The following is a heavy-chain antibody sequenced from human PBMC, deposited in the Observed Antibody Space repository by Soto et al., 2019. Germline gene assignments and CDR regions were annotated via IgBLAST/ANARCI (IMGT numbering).Heavy chain of an antibody. D-gene: IGHD2-2*01. Sequence: ASVKVSCKVSGYTLTELSMHWVRQAPGKGLEWMGGFDPEDGETIYAQKFQGRVTMTEDTSTDTAYMELSSLRSEDTAVYYCATVRLLEYQLLTGRYYFAYWGQGTLVTVSS. CDR3: ATVRLLEYQLLTGRYYFAY. V-gene: IGHV1-24*01. CDR1: GYTLTELS. J-gene: IGHJ4*02. CDR2: FDPEDGET.